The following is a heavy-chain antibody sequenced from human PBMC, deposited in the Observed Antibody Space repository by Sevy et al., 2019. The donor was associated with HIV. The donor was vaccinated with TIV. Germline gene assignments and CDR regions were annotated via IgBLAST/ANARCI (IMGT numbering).Heavy chain of an antibody. CDR3: AREVDGVRGVYDY. Sequence: GGSLRLSCAASGFTFSNYYMNWIRQAPGKGLEWVSSISISGRMISYADSVKVRFTISRDNPKNSLYLQMSSLRADDTAVYYCAREVDGVRGVYDYWGQGTLVTVSS. CDR1: GFTFSNYY. CDR2: ISISGRMI. J-gene: IGHJ4*02. V-gene: IGHV3-11*01. D-gene: IGHD3-10*01.